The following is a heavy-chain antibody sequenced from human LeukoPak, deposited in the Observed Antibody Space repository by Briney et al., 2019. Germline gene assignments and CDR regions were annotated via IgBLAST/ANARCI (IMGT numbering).Heavy chain of an antibody. Sequence: WETLSLTCTVSGGSISSSSYNWGWIRQPPGKGLEWIGSFDNSGSTYYNPSLKSRVTISVDTSKDQFSLKLTSVTAADTAVYYCARPPGIAAAWFDPWGQGTLVTVSS. J-gene: IGHJ5*02. V-gene: IGHV4-39*01. CDR2: FDNSGST. CDR1: GGSISSSSYN. D-gene: IGHD6-13*01. CDR3: ARPPGIAAAWFDP.